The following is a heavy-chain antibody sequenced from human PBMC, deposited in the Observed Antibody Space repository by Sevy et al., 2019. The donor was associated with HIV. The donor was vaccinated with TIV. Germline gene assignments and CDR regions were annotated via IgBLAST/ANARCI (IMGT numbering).Heavy chain of an antibody. Sequence: GGPLRLSCAASGFNFNKYGMRWVRQAPGKGLEYVASIKGDGSEKYYMDSVKGRFTISRDNAENSVYLQMNSLRAEDTAVYHCVRAGAFGTYDSWGQGTLVTVSS. CDR1: GFNFNKYG. CDR3: VRAGAFGTYDS. CDR2: IKGDGSEK. V-gene: IGHV3-7*01. D-gene: IGHD3-10*01. J-gene: IGHJ4*02.